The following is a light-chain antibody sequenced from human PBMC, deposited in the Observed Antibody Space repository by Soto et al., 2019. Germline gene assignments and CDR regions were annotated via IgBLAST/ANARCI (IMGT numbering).Light chain of an antibody. CDR1: QSLLHSNGYNY. CDR3: MQALQSPKT. CDR2: LAS. V-gene: IGKV2-28*01. Sequence: DLVLTQSPVSLPVTPGEPASISCRSSQSLLHSNGYNYLDWFLQKPGQSPQLLISLASNRASGVPDRFSGSGSGTDFTLKISRVEAEDVGVYYCMQALQSPKTFGQGTKVEIK. J-gene: IGKJ1*01.